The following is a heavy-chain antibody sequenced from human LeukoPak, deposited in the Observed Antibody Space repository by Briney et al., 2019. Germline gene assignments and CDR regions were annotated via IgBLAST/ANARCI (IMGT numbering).Heavy chain of an antibody. V-gene: IGHV1-69*13. CDR2: IIPIFGTA. J-gene: IGHJ4*02. D-gene: IGHD3-22*01. CDR1: GGTFISYA. CDR3: ARVRDYYASSDYSDY. Sequence: SVKVSCKASGGTFISYAISWVRQAPGQGLEWMGGIIPIFGTANYAQKFQGRVTITADESTSTAYMELSSLRSDDTAVYYCARVRDYYASSDYSDYWGQGTLVTVSS.